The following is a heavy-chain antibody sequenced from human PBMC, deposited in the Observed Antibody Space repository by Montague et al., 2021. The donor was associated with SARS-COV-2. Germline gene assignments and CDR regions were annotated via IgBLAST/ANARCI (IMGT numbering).Heavy chain of an antibody. V-gene: IGHV4-34*01. D-gene: IGHD3-22*01. Sequence: SETLSLTCAVYGGSFSDYFWTWIRQPPGKGLEWIGEINRRGTSNYNPSLKSRVSISVDTSKNQFSLYLGSVPAADTAVYYCARGRQHFNMIVVVMTGGEYYFDYWGQGTLVTVSS. CDR2: INRRGTS. J-gene: IGHJ4*02. CDR3: ARGRQHFNMIVVVMTGGEYYFDY. CDR1: GGSFSDYF.